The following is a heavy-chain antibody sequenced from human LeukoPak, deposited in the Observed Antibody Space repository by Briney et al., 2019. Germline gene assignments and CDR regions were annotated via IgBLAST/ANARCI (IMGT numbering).Heavy chain of an antibody. V-gene: IGHV3-53*01. CDR3: VKGRISEDGLDF. Sequence: GGSLRLSSAASGFTVTTNYMTWVRQTPGKVLHWVSSISSSGNTYYADSVKGRFTISRDNSKNMLYLQMNSLRAEDTAVYYCVKGRISEDGLDFWGQGTLVTVSS. D-gene: IGHD6-13*01. J-gene: IGHJ4*02. CDR1: GFTVTTNY. CDR2: ISSSGNT.